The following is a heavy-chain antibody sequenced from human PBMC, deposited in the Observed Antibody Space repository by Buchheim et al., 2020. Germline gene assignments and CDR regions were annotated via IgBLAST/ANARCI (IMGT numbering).Heavy chain of an antibody. J-gene: IGHJ4*02. Sequence: QVQLQQWGAGLLKPSETLSLTCAVYGGSFSGYYWSWIRQPPGKGLEWIGEINHSGSTNYNPSLKSRVTISVDTSKNQFSLQLSSVTAADTAVYYCARSANYDYVWGSYRYTGGYFDYWGQGTL. V-gene: IGHV4-34*01. CDR3: ARSANYDYVWGSYRYTGGYFDY. CDR1: GGSFSGYY. CDR2: INHSGST. D-gene: IGHD3-16*02.